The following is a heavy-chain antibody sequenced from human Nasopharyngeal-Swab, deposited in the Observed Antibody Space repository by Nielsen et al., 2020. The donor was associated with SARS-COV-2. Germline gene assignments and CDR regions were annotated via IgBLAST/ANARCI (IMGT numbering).Heavy chain of an antibody. V-gene: IGHV3-9*01. CDR2: ISWNSGSI. CDR3: AKELLRDGYDAGAFDI. Sequence: GGSLRLSCAASGFTFDDYAMHWVRQAPGKGLEWVSGISWNSGSIGYADSVKGRFTISRDNAKNSLYLQMNSLRAEDTALYYCAKELLRDGYDAGAFDIWGQGTMVTVSS. D-gene: IGHD5-24*01. CDR1: GFTFDDYA. J-gene: IGHJ3*02.